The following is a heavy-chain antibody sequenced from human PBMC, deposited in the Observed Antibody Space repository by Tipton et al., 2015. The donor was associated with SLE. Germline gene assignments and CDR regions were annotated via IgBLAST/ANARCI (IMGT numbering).Heavy chain of an antibody. CDR3: ARDSVSWDDAFDI. J-gene: IGHJ3*02. CDR2: IYYSGST. V-gene: IGHV4-30-4*01. CDR1: GGSISSGDYY. D-gene: IGHD6-13*01. Sequence: TLSLTCTVSGGSISSGDYYWSWIRQPPGKGLEWIGYIYYSGSTYYNPSLKSRVTISVDTSKNQFSLKLSSVTAADTAVYYCARDSVSWDDAFDIWGQGTMVTVSS.